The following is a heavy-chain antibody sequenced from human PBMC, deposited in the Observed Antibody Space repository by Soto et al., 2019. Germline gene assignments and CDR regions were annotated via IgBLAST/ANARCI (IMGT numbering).Heavy chain of an antibody. CDR3: ARNRLRLPALDY. CDR1: GFTFSSYW. Sequence: GGSLRLSCAASGFTFSSYWMHWVRQAPGKGLVWVSRINSDGSSTSYADSVKGRFTISRDNAKNTLYLQMNSLRAEDTAVYYCARNRLRLPALDYWGQGTLVTVSS. CDR2: INSDGSST. D-gene: IGHD5-18*01. J-gene: IGHJ4*02. V-gene: IGHV3-74*01.